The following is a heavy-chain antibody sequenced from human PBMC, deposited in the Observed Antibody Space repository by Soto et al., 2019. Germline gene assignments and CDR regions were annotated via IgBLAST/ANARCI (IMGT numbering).Heavy chain of an antibody. Sequence: SVKVSCKASGFTCTSSAVQWLRQALGQRLEWIGWIAVGSGDTRYAQRFQERVTLIWDVSTSTSYMEMSSLRSDDTAVYYCAATSPDHHDRSGCGGYSYYWRQGVLFAVSS. CDR1: GFTCTSSA. CDR2: IAVGSGDT. J-gene: IGHJ4*02. V-gene: IGHV1-58*01. CDR3: AATSPDHHDRSGCGGYSYY. D-gene: IGHD3-22*01.